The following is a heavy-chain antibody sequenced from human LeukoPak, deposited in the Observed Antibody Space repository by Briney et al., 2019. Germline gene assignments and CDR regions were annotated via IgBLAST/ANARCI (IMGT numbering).Heavy chain of an antibody. CDR1: GFTFSSYW. D-gene: IGHD5-12*01. Sequence: GGSLRLSCAASGFTFSSYWMSWVRQVPGKGLEWVANIRQDGSEKYYVDSVKGRFTISRDNAKNSLSLQMNSLRAEDTAVYYCARRGDYSGYDMKYFYYYYMDVWGKGTTVTVSS. CDR3: ARRGDYSGYDMKYFYYYYMDV. V-gene: IGHV3-7*01. J-gene: IGHJ6*03. CDR2: IRQDGSEK.